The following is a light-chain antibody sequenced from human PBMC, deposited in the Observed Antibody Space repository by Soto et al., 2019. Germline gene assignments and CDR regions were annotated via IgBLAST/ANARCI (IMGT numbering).Light chain of an antibody. V-gene: IGLV2-14*01. CDR1: SSDVGGYNY. CDR2: DVR. Sequence: QSVLTQPASVSGSPGQSITISCTGTSSDVGGYNYVSWYQQHPGKAPKLMIYDVRKRPSGVSNRFSGSKSGNTASLTISGLQAEDEADYYCSAYTRSSTYVVFGGGTKVTVL. CDR3: SAYTRSSTYVV. J-gene: IGLJ2*01.